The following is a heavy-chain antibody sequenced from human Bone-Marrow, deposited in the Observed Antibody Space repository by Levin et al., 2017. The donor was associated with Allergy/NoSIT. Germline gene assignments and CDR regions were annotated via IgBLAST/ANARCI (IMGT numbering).Heavy chain of an antibody. CDR2: TYYRSKWYN. J-gene: IGHJ6*03. V-gene: IGHV6-1*01. D-gene: IGHD2-2*03. CDR1: GDSVSSNSAA. CDR3: ARDLSMDIVVVPAAVYYYYYMDV. Sequence: PSETLSLTCAISGDSVSSNSAAWNWIRQSPSRGLEWLGRTYYRSKWYNDYAVSVKSRITINPDTSKNQFSLQLNSVTPEDTAVYYCARDLSMDIVVVPAAVYYYYYMDVWGKGTTVTVSS.